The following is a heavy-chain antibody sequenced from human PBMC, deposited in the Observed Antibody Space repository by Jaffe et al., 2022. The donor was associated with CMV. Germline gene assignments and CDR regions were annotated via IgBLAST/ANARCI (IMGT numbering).Heavy chain of an antibody. V-gene: IGHV4-34*08. CDR2: IHHSGGT. CDR1: GGTLSGYS. Sequence: QVVLQQWGAGLAKPSETLSLTCAVSGGTLSGYSWTWIRQPPGKGLEWIGEIHHSGGTIYNPSLRSRGSISVDRTTNQYSLKVTSLTAADTAVYYCATLRLVRVGPSRGRGLDVWGPGTTVTVSS. D-gene: IGHD6-6*01. J-gene: IGHJ6*02. CDR3: ATLRLVRVGPSRGRGLDV.